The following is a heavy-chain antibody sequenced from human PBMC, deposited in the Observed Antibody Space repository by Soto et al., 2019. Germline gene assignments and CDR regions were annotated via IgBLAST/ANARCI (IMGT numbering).Heavy chain of an antibody. CDR1: GFTFSSYA. CDR3: ARDLDGDFDY. CDR2: ISYDGSNK. V-gene: IGHV3-30-3*01. D-gene: IGHD4-17*01. J-gene: IGHJ4*02. Sequence: GGSLRLSCAASGFTFSSYAMHWVRQAPGKGLEWVAVISYDGSNKYYADSVKGRFTISRDNSKNTLYLQMNSLRAEDTAVYYCARDLDGDFDYWGQGTLVTSPQ.